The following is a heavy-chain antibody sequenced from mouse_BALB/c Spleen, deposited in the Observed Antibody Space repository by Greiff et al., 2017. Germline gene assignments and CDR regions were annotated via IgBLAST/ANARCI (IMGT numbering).Heavy chain of an antibody. Sequence: QLKESGPGLVAPSQSLSITCTVSGFSLSRYSVHWVRQPPGKGLEWLGMIWGGGSTDYNSALKSRLSISKDNSKSQVFLKMNSLQTDDTAMYYCARNHYYGSSPLYWYFDVWGAGTTVTVSS. CDR1: GFSLSRYS. J-gene: IGHJ1*01. V-gene: IGHV2-6-4*01. CDR3: ARNHYYGSSPLYWYFDV. D-gene: IGHD1-1*01. CDR2: IWGGGST.